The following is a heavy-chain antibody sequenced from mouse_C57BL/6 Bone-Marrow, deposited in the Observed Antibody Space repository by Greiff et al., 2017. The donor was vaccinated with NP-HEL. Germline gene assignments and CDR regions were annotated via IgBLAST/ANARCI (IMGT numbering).Heavy chain of an antibody. Sequence: EVQLQQSGPELVKPGASVKIPCKASGYTFTDYNMDWVKQSHGKSLEWIGDINPNNGGTIYNQKFKGKATLTVDKSSSTAYMELRSLTSEDTAVYYCARGAGYYGSSWYFDVWGTGTTVTVSS. CDR2: INPNNGGT. D-gene: IGHD1-1*01. V-gene: IGHV1-18*01. CDR3: ARGAGYYGSSWYFDV. CDR1: GYTFTDYN. J-gene: IGHJ1*03.